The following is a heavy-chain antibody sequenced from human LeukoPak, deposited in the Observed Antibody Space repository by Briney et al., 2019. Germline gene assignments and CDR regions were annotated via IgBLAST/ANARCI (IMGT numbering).Heavy chain of an antibody. V-gene: IGHV3-23*01. CDR1: GFTFSSYA. CDR2: ISGSGGST. Sequence: GGSLRLSCVASGFTFSSYAMSWVRQAPGTGLEWVSGISGSGGSTYDADSVKGRFTISRDNSKNTLYLQMNSLRAEDTAVYYCAKDAVLRYFDWLLKYYFDYWGQGTLVTVSS. J-gene: IGHJ4*02. D-gene: IGHD3-9*01. CDR3: AKDAVLRYFDWLLKYYFDY.